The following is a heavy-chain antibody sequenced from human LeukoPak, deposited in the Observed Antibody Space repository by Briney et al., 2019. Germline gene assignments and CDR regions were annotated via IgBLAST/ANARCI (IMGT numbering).Heavy chain of an antibody. CDR3: ARELRVGSSSVANWFDP. CDR2: IYYSGST. J-gene: IGHJ5*02. V-gene: IGHV4-59*01. Sequence: PSETLSLTCTVSGGSISSYYWSWIRQPPGRGLEWIGYIYYSGSTNYNPSLKSRVTISVDTSKNQFSLKLSSVTAADTAVYYCARELRVGSSSVANWFDPWGQGTLVTVSS. CDR1: GGSISSYY. D-gene: IGHD6-6*01.